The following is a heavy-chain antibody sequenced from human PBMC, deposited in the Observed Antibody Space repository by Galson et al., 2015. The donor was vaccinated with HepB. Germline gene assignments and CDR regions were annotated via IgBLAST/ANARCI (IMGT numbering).Heavy chain of an antibody. D-gene: IGHD1-1*01. V-gene: IGHV7-4-1*02. CDR2: INTNTGNP. CDR1: GYTFTNYA. Sequence: SVKVSCKASGYTFTNYAMNWVRQAPGQGLEWMGWINTNTGNPTYAQGFTGRFVFSLDTSVSTAYLQISSLKGEDTAVYYCAREDYNRADDYWGQGTLVTVSS. J-gene: IGHJ4*02. CDR3: AREDYNRADDY.